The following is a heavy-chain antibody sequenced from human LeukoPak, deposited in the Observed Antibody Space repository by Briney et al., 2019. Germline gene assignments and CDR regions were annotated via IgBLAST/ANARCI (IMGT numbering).Heavy chain of an antibody. D-gene: IGHD1-7*01. CDR1: GFTVSSNY. CDR3: ARTPVAGTTLYPFDY. J-gene: IGHJ4*02. Sequence: AGGSLRLSCAASGFTVSSNYMSWVRQAPGKGLEWVSVIYSGGSTYYADSVRGRFTISRDNSKNTLYLQMNSLRAEDTAVYYCARTPVAGTTLYPFDYWGQGTLVTVSS. V-gene: IGHV3-53*01. CDR2: IYSGGST.